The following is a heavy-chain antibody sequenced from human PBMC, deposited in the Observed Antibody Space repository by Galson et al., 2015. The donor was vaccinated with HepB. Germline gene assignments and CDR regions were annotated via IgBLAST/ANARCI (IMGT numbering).Heavy chain of an antibody. J-gene: IGHJ4*02. Sequence: SVKVSCKASGYTFTSYGISWVRQAPGQGLEWMGWISAYNGNTNYAQKLQGRVTMTTDTSTSTAYMELRSLRSDDTAVYYCARISSGWYLAYFDYWGQGTLVTVSS. D-gene: IGHD6-19*01. CDR2: ISAYNGNT. CDR3: ARISSGWYLAYFDY. CDR1: GYTFTSYG. V-gene: IGHV1-18*01.